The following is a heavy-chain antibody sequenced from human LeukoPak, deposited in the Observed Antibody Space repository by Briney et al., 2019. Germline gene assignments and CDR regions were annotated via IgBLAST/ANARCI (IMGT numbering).Heavy chain of an antibody. Sequence: SETLSLTCAVYGGSFSGYYWSWIRQPPGKGLEWIGEINHSGSTNYNPSLKSRVTISVDTSKNQFSLKLSSVTAADTAVYYCARGGQIVDTAMVHFGYWGQGTLVTVSS. CDR1: GGSFSGYY. CDR3: ARGGQIVDTAMVHFGY. CDR2: INHSGST. J-gene: IGHJ4*02. D-gene: IGHD5-18*01. V-gene: IGHV4-34*01.